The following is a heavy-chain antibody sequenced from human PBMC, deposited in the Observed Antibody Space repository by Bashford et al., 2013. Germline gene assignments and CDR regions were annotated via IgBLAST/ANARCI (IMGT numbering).Heavy chain of an antibody. J-gene: IGHJ4*02. CDR3: ARDYCRRGSGGSCYSVTSYYFDY. V-gene: IGHV3-48*01. CDR2: ISSSSNTI. Sequence: VRQATGKGLEWVSYISSSSNTIYYADSVKGRFTISRDNAKNSLYLQMNSLRVEDTAVYYCARDYCRRGSGGSCYSVTSYYFDYWGQGTLGHRLL. D-gene: IGHD2-15*01.